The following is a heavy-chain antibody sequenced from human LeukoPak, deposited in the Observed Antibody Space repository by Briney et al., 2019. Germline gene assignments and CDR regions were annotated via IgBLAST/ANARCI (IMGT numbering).Heavy chain of an antibody. D-gene: IGHD3-22*01. V-gene: IGHV3-21*01. CDR3: ARVRYYYDSSD. CDR2: ISSSSSYI. CDR1: GFTFNSYS. J-gene: IGHJ4*02. Sequence: GGSLRLSCAASGFTFNSYSMNWVRQALGKGLEWVSSISSSSSYIYYADSVKGRFTISRDNAKNSLYLQMNSLRAEDTAVYYCARVRYYYDSSDWGQGTLVTVSS.